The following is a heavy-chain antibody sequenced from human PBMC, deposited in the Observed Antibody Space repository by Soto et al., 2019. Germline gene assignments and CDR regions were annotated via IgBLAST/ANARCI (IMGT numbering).Heavy chain of an antibody. Sequence: ASVKVSCKASGYTFTSYDINWVRQATGQGLEWMGWMNPNSGNTGYAQKFQGRVTMTRNTSISTAYMELSSLRSEDTAVYYCARGTRGYQLLFNSVYYYGMDVWSQGTTVTVSS. CDR2: MNPNSGNT. D-gene: IGHD2-2*01. CDR1: GYTFTSYD. V-gene: IGHV1-8*01. CDR3: ARGTRGYQLLFNSVYYYGMDV. J-gene: IGHJ6*02.